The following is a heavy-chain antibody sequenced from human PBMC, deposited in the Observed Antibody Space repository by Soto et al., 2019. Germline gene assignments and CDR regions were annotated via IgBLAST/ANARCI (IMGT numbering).Heavy chain of an antibody. CDR1: GFTFSSYA. J-gene: IGHJ4*02. CDR2: ISYDGSNK. D-gene: IGHD3-22*01. Sequence: GGSLRLSCAASGFTFSSYAMHWVRQAPGKGLEWVAVISYDGSNKYYADSVKGRFTISRDNSKNTLYLQMNSLRAEDTAVYYCASEDYYDSSGYPASWGQGTLVTVSS. CDR3: ASEDYYDSSGYPAS. V-gene: IGHV3-30-3*01.